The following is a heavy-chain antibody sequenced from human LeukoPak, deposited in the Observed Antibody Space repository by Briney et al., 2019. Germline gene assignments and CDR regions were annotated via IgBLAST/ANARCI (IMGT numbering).Heavy chain of an antibody. D-gene: IGHD6-25*01. CDR2: IKPNSGGT. Sequence: ASVKVSCKTFGYTLTTYYMHWVRQTRGQELEWMGWIKPNSGGTFYAQKFEGRVTMTRDTSITTAYMELSRLTSDDTALYYCARVSAGVAAAAPHYWGQGTLVTVSS. J-gene: IGHJ4*02. V-gene: IGHV1-2*02. CDR1: GYTLTTYY. CDR3: ARVSAGVAAAAPHY.